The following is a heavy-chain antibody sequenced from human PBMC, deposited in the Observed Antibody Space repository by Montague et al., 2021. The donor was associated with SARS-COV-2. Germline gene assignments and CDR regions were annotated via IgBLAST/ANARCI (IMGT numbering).Heavy chain of an antibody. CDR3: ARGRGFAWLGLDAYYFDY. CDR2: THYSGST. CDR1: GASMSSDY. V-gene: IGHV4-59*01. Sequence: SETLSLTCTVSGASMSSDYWTWIRQPPGKGLEWIGCTHYSGSTDYNPSLKSRVTISVDTSRTQFSLRLTSMSAADTAVYYCARGRGFAWLGLDAYYFDYWGQGALVAVSS. D-gene: IGHD3-9*01. J-gene: IGHJ4*02.